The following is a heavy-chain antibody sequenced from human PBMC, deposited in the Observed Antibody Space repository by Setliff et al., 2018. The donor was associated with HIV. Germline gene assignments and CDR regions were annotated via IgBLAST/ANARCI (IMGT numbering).Heavy chain of an antibody. CDR2: IMQDGSEK. V-gene: IGHV3-7*04. D-gene: IGHD4-17*01. J-gene: IGHJ4*02. CDR3: ARVLTVTSDFDY. CDR1: GLTFSNYW. Sequence: RLSCAASGLTFSNYWMAWVRQAPGKGLEWVANIMQDGSEKFYVDSVMGRFTISRDNAKNTLYLQMNSLRVEDTAVYYCARVLTVTSDFDYWGQGTLVTVSS.